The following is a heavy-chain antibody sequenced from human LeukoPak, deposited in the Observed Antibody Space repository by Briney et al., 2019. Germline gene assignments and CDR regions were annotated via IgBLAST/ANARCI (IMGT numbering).Heavy chain of an antibody. CDR3: ARDPKFLRGYYGSGNLFDY. V-gene: IGHV3-7*01. Sequence: PGGSLRLSCAASGFTFSSYWMSWVRQAPGKGLEWVANIKQDGSEKYYVDSVKGRFTISRDNAKNSLYLQMNSLRAEGTAVYYCARDPKFLRGYYGSGNLFDYWGQGTLVTVSS. CDR2: IKQDGSEK. J-gene: IGHJ4*02. D-gene: IGHD3-10*01. CDR1: GFTFSSYW.